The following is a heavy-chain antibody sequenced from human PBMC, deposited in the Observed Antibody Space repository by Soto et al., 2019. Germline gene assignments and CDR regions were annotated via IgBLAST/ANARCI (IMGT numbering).Heavy chain of an antibody. CDR1: GGTFSSYA. CDR3: ARGGDYDDYVYYGMDV. D-gene: IGHD4-17*01. CDR2: IIPIFGTA. V-gene: IGHV1-69*06. J-gene: IGHJ6*02. Sequence: SVKVSCKASGGTFSSYAISWVRQAPGQGLEWMGGIIPIFGTANYAQKFQGRVTITADKSTSTAYMELSSLRSEDTAVYYCARGGDYDDYVYYGMDVWGQGTTVTVSS.